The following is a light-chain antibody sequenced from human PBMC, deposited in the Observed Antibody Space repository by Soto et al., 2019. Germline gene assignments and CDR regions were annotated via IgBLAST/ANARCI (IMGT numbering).Light chain of an antibody. CDR1: DSNIGSNS. J-gene: IGLJ1*01. CDR2: YNN. V-gene: IGLV1-47*02. CDR3: AAWDASLGACV. Sequence: VLTQPPSASGTAGQVVTISCSGGDSNIGSNSVYWYQHLPRMAPKLLIYYNNQRPSGVPDRFSGSRSGTSASLAIVGLRSEDEAVYYCAAWDASLGACVFGNGTKVTVL.